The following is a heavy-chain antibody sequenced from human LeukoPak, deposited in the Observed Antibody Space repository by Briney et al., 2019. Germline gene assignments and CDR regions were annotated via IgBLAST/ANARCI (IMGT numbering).Heavy chain of an antibody. Sequence: GRSLRLSCAASGLTLDDHAMHWVRQTPGKGLEWVSGISWNGGSIDYADSVRGRFTISRDDAKNSLYLQMNSLRAEDTALYYCAKDIGVARTWAFDYWGQGTLVTVSS. CDR3: AKDIGVARTWAFDY. CDR1: GLTLDDHA. J-gene: IGHJ4*02. CDR2: ISWNGGSI. V-gene: IGHV3-9*01. D-gene: IGHD5-12*01.